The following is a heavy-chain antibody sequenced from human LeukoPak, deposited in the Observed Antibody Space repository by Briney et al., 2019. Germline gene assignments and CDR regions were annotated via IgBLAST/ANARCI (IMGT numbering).Heavy chain of an antibody. Sequence: ASVKVSCKASGYTFTSYDINWVRQATGQGLEWMGWMNPNSGNTGYAQKFQGRVTITRNTSISTAHMELSSLRSEDTAVYYCVLMDYYDSSGYYYGYFQHWGQGTLVTVSS. CDR3: VLMDYYDSSGYYYGYFQH. CDR1: GYTFTSYD. D-gene: IGHD3-22*01. CDR2: MNPNSGNT. J-gene: IGHJ1*01. V-gene: IGHV1-8*03.